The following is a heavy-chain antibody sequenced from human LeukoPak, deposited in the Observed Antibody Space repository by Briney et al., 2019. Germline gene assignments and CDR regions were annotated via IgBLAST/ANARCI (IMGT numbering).Heavy chain of an antibody. CDR3: ARDAHSAHDY. Sequence: PGGFLRLSCAASGFIFSSYEMNWVRQAPGKGLEWLSYISNSGTTIYYADSVKGRFTISRDNAKNSLFLQMNSLRAEDTAFYYCARDAHSAHDYWGQGTLVTVSS. J-gene: IGHJ4*02. CDR1: GFIFSSYE. D-gene: IGHD1-26*01. CDR2: ISNSGTTI. V-gene: IGHV3-48*03.